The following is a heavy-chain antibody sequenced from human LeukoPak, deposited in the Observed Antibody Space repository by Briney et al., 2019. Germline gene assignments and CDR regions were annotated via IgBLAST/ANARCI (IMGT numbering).Heavy chain of an antibody. V-gene: IGHV4-38-2*02. CDR3: ARDDVVRGVITYYYGMDV. Sequence: NPSETLSLTCAVSGYSISSSYYWGWIRQPPGQGLDWIGSIYHSGSTYYNPSLKSRVTISVDTSKNQFSLKLSSVTAADTAVYYCARDDVVRGVITYYYGMDVWGKGTTVTVSS. CDR1: GYSISSSYY. CDR2: IYHSGST. J-gene: IGHJ6*04. D-gene: IGHD3-10*01.